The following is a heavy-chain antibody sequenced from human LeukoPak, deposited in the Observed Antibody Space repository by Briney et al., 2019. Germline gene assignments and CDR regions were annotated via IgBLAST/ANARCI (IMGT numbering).Heavy chain of an antibody. D-gene: IGHD3-22*01. Sequence: GGSLRLSCAASGFTFSSYAMSWVRQAPGKGLEWVSAISGSGGSTYYADSVKGRFTISRDNSKNTLYLQMNSLRAEDTAVYYCAKGPITMIVVGSLFFDYWGQGTLVSVSS. J-gene: IGHJ4*02. CDR2: ISGSGGST. CDR1: GFTFSSYA. CDR3: AKGPITMIVVGSLFFDY. V-gene: IGHV3-23*01.